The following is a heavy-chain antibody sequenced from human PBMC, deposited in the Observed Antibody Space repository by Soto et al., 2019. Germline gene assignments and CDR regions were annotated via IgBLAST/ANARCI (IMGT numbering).Heavy chain of an antibody. V-gene: IGHV1-69*12. CDR3: ASGIQLWLRRINNGYSG. Sequence: QVQLVQSGAEVKKPESSVKDACKAPGGTFSTYAISWVRHAPEQGLEWMGGIIPMFGTANYAQRFQDRVTITADESTNTVYMELSSLRSEDTAVYFCASGIQLWLRRINNGYSGWGQGTLVTVSS. CDR2: IIPMFGTA. CDR1: GGTFSTYA. D-gene: IGHD5-18*01. J-gene: IGHJ4*02.